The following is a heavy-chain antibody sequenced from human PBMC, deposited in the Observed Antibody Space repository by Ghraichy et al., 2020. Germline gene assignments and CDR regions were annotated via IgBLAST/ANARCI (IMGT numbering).Heavy chain of an antibody. CDR3: AGAQQQLNSFDP. Sequence: GGSLRLSCAASGFTFSRYWMHWVRQAPGKGLVWVSRINSDGSSTSYADSVKGRFTISRDNAKNTLYLQMNSLRAEDTAVYYCAGAQQQLNSFDPWGQGTLVTVSS. V-gene: IGHV3-74*01. J-gene: IGHJ5*02. CDR2: INSDGSST. CDR1: GFTFSRYW. D-gene: IGHD6-13*01.